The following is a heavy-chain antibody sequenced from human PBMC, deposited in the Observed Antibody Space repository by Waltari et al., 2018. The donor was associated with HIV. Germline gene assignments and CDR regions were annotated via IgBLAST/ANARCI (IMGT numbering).Heavy chain of an antibody. J-gene: IGHJ3*01. CDR2: IESDGAST. CDR1: GFAFSRYW. Sequence: EVQLVESGGGFVQPGGSLRLSCGASGFAFSRYWMHWVRQAPGNGLVWVSRIESDGASTNYADSVKGRVTISRDNAKNTLSLQMNSLSVEDTAVYYCVRAGRSSDGFDVWGQGTMVTVSS. D-gene: IGHD6-6*01. V-gene: IGHV3-74*01. CDR3: VRAGRSSDGFDV.